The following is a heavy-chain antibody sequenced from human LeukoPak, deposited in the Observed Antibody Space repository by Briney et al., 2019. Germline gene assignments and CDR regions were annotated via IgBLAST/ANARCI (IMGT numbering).Heavy chain of an antibody. CDR1: GFTFTSSA. Sequence: ASVKVSCKASGFTFTSSAMQWVRQARGQRLEWIGWIVVGSGNTNYAQKFQERVTITRDMSTSTAYMELRSLRSDDTAVYYCARAGRGYCSSTSCYPLWYFDLWGRGTLVTVSS. V-gene: IGHV1-58*02. J-gene: IGHJ2*01. CDR3: ARAGRGYCSSTSCYPLWYFDL. D-gene: IGHD2-2*01. CDR2: IVVGSGNT.